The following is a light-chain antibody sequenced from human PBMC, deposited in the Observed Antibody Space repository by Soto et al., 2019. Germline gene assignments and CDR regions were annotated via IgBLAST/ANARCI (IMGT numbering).Light chain of an antibody. J-gene: IGKJ1*01. V-gene: IGKV3-20*01. CDR1: QSVSSY. CDR3: QQYGSSPWT. Sequence: EIVLTQSPAILSMSPGERATLSCRASQSVSSYLAWYQQKPGQAPRPLIYGASSRAIGIPDRFSGSGSGTDFTLTISRLEPEDFAVYYCQQYGSSPWTFGQGTKVEIK. CDR2: GAS.